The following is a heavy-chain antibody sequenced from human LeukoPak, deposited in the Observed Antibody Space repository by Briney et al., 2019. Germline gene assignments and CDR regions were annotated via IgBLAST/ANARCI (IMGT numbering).Heavy chain of an antibody. J-gene: IGHJ4*02. CDR2: IRSKTYGGTT. D-gene: IGHD3-22*01. CDR1: GFTFGDYA. CDR3: ARAYDTMGYCQAY. V-gene: IGHV3-49*04. Sequence: GGSLRLSCPASGFTFGDYAMNWVRQAPGKGLEWVGFIRSKTYGGTTEYAASVQGRFTISRDDPKSIAYLQMNSLKTEDTAVYYCARAYDTMGYCQAYWGQGTLVTVSS.